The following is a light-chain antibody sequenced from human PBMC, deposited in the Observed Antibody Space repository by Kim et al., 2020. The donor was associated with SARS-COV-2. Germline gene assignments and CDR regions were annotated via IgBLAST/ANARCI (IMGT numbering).Light chain of an antibody. Sequence: ASVGDRVTITFRASQYINNYLAWYQQKPGTAPKLLIYGLSTLQSGVPSRFSGSGSAPDFTLTITSLQPEDVATYYCQKYNSAPWTFGQGTKVDIK. CDR2: GLS. CDR1: QYINNY. J-gene: IGKJ1*01. CDR3: QKYNSAPWT. V-gene: IGKV1-27*01.